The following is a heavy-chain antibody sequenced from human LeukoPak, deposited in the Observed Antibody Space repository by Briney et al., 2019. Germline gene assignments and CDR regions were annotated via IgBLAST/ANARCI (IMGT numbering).Heavy chain of an antibody. D-gene: IGHD5-18*01. J-gene: IGHJ6*02. V-gene: IGHV3-7*01. CDR3: ARRGYYHYYYYYGMDV. CDR1: GFTVSSNY. CDR2: IKQDGSEK. Sequence: GGSLRLSCAASGFTVSSNYMSWVRQAPGKGLEWVANIKQDGSEKYYVDSVKGRFTISRDNAKNSLYLQMNSLRAEDTAVYYCARRGYYHYYYYYGMDVWGQGTTVTVSS.